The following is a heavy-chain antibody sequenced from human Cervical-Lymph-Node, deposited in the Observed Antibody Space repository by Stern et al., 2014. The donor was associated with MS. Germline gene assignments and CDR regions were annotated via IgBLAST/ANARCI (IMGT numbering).Heavy chain of an antibody. Sequence: VQLVESGGGVVQPGRSLRLSCAASGFIFRNYALHWVRQAPGKGLEWVAVISFDGSYKFLGDSGKGGFTIPSTNSNNTLFLQMNSLRLEDTAVYYCAKDRSMWTLHFDNWGQGTLVTVSS. D-gene: IGHD2-21*01. CDR2: ISFDGSYK. CDR1: GFIFRNYA. J-gene: IGHJ4*02. V-gene: IGHV3-30-3*01. CDR3: AKDRSMWTLHFDN.